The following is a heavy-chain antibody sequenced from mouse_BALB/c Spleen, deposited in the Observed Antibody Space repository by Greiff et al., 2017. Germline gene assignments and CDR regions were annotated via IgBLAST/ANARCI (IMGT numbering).Heavy chain of an antibody. D-gene: IGHD1-1*01. Sequence: DVQLQESGPDLVKPSQSLSLTCTVTGYSITSGYSWHWIRQFPGNKLEWMGYIHYSGSTNYNPSLKSRISITRDTSKNQFFLQLNSVTTEDTATYYCVSYYYGSSRYAMDYWGQGTSVTVSS. J-gene: IGHJ4*01. CDR1: GYSITSGYS. V-gene: IGHV3-1*02. CDR2: IHYSGST. CDR3: VSYYYGSSRYAMDY.